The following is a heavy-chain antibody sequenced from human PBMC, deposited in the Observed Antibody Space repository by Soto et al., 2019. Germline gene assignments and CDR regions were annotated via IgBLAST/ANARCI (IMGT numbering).Heavy chain of an antibody. Sequence: QVQLQESGPGLVKPSRTLSLTCAVSGDSINSSHWWKWVLQPPGKGLEWIGQIAHSGSTNYNPSLPSRGNKSVDKSKNHFSLKLTSVTAADTAEYYCAYRHYWSGRWTDTRLDYWGQGTMVIVSS. V-gene: IGHV4-4*02. J-gene: IGHJ4*02. CDR2: IAHSGST. D-gene: IGHD3-3*02. CDR1: GDSINSSHW. CDR3: AYRHYWSGRWTDTRLDY.